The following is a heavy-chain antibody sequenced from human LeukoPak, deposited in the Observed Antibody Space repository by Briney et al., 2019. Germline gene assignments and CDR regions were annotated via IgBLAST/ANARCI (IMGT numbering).Heavy chain of an antibody. Sequence: SETLSLTCTVSGYSISSGYYWGWIRQPPGKGLEWIGSIYHSGSTYYNPSLKSRVTISVDTSKDQFSLNLNSVTAADTAVYYCARELKAGSTWYRGFDYWGQGTLVTVSS. CDR1: GYSISSGYY. J-gene: IGHJ4*02. V-gene: IGHV4-38-2*02. CDR2: IYHSGST. CDR3: ARELKAGSTWYRGFDY. D-gene: IGHD6-13*01.